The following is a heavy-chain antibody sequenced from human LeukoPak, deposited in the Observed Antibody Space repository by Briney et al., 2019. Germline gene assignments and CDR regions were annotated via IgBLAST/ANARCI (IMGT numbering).Heavy chain of an antibody. CDR2: TYYTSKWNT. D-gene: IGHD6-25*01. J-gene: IGHJ3*01. CDR1: GXSVSTSGFA. Sequence: HSQTLSLTCAISGXSVSTSGFAWNWVRQSPSRGLEWLGRTYYTSKWNTDYAVSVKSRIVVNPDTSKNQFSLQLNSVTSEDTAVYYCARGRASAFDVWGQGTMVTVSS. V-gene: IGHV6-1*01. CDR3: ARGRASAFDV.